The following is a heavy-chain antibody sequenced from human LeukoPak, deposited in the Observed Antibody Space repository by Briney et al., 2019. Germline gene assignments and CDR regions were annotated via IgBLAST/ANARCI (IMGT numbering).Heavy chain of an antibody. V-gene: IGHV3-30-3*01. J-gene: IGHJ4*02. CDR3: ARDDYYDSSGYYSY. D-gene: IGHD3-22*01. CDR1: GFTFSNYA. CDR2: ISYDGSNK. Sequence: PGGPRRLSCAASGFTFSNYAMHWVRKAPGKGLEGVAVISYDGSNKYYADSVKGRFTISRDNSKNTLYLQMNSLRAEDTAVYYCARDDYYDSSGYYSYWGQGTLVTVSS.